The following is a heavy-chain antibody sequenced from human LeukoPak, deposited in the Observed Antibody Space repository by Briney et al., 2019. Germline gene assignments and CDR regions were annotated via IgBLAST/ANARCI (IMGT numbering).Heavy chain of an antibody. Sequence: PGGTLRLSCAASGFTFSNYDMSWVRQAPGKGLEWVSAISGSGGSTYYADSVKGRFTISRDNSKNTLYLQMNSLTADDRAVYYCARLAGGSYSDYWGQGTLVTVSS. D-gene: IGHD1-26*01. J-gene: IGHJ4*02. CDR3: ARLAGGSYSDY. CDR2: ISGSGGST. CDR1: GFTFSNYD. V-gene: IGHV3-23*01.